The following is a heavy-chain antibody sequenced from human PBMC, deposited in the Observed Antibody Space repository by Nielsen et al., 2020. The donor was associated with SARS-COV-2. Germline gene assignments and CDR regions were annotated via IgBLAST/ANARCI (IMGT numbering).Heavy chain of an antibody. D-gene: IGHD6-19*01. Sequence: VRQVPGKGLEWVAVISYDGSNKYYADSVKGRFTISRDNSKNTLYLQMNSLRAEDTAVYYCASPPGRPYKQWLVRSRGYYYYGMDVWGQGTTVTVSS. V-gene: IGHV3-30*03. CDR3: ASPPGRPYKQWLVRSRGYYYYGMDV. CDR2: ISYDGSNK. J-gene: IGHJ6*02.